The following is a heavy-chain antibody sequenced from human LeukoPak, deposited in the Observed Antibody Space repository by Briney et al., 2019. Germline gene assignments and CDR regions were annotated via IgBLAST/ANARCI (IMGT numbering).Heavy chain of an antibody. Sequence: GGSLRLSCAASGFTFIETWMTWVRQAPGKGLEWVANIKYDGSEKYYVDSVKGRFTISRDNAKNSLSLQMNSLRAEDTAVYYCARDPIAARPGYWGQGTLVTVSS. CDR1: GFTFIETW. D-gene: IGHD6-6*01. V-gene: IGHV3-7*01. CDR3: ARDPIAARPGY. CDR2: IKYDGSEK. J-gene: IGHJ4*02.